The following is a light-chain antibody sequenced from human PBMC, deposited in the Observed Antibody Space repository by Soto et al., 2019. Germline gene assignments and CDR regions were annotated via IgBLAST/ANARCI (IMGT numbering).Light chain of an antibody. CDR1: QSVSSSY. CDR3: QQYGSSPTT. Sequence: ELVWTQSPGTLSLSPGERATLSGRASQSVSSSYLAWWQQKPGQAPRLLIYGASSRATGIPDRFSGSGSGTDFTLSISRLETEDFAVYVCQQYGSSPTTFGQGTKVDNK. CDR2: GAS. J-gene: IGKJ1*01. V-gene: IGKV3-20*01.